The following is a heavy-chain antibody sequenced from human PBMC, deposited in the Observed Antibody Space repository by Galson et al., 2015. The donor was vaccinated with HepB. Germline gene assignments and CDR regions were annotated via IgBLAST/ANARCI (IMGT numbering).Heavy chain of an antibody. CDR1: GYTFTGYY. D-gene: IGHD6-6*01. Sequence: SVKVSCKASGYTFTGYYMHWVRQAPGQGLEWMGWINPNSGGTNYAQKFQGWVTMTRDTSISTAYMELSRLRSDDTAVYYCARDIRRGSSAFYMDVWGKGTTVTVSS. J-gene: IGHJ6*03. CDR2: INPNSGGT. CDR3: ARDIRRGSSAFYMDV. V-gene: IGHV1-2*04.